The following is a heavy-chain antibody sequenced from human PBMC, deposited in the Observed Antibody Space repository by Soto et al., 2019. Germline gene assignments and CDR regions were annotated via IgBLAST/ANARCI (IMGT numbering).Heavy chain of an antibody. CDR2: ISSNGGST. Sequence: PGGSLRLSCSASGFTFSSYAMHWVRQAPGKGLEYVSAISSNGGSTYYADSVKGRFTISRDNSKNTLYLQMSSLRAEDTAVYYCAGGDSRYYYYMDVWGKGTTVTVSS. J-gene: IGHJ6*03. CDR1: GFTFSSYA. D-gene: IGHD2-21*02. CDR3: AGGDSRYYYYMDV. V-gene: IGHV3-64D*08.